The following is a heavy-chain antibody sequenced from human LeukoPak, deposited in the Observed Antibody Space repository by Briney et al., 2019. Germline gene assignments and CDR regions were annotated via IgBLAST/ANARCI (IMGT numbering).Heavy chain of an antibody. V-gene: IGHV3-30-3*01. CDR3: ARVGGAGSSYYYYGMDV. CDR1: GFTFSSYA. D-gene: IGHD3-10*01. CDR2: ISYDGSNK. J-gene: IGHJ6*02. Sequence: GGSLRLSCAASGFTFSSYAMHWVRQAPGKGLEWVAVISYDGSNKYYADSVKGRFTISRDNSKNTLYLQMNSLRAEDTAVYYCARVGGAGSSYYYYGMDVWGQGTTVTVSS.